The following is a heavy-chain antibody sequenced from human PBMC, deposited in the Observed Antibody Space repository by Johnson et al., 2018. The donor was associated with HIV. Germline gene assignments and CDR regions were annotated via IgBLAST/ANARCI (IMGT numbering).Heavy chain of an antibody. V-gene: IGHV3-20*04. CDR1: GFSSDDYG. CDR3: LLGQDGGGI. Sequence: VQLVESGGGVVRPGGSLRLSCVSSGFSSDDYGMSWVRQAPGKGLEWVSGINWNGGGTNYADSVNGRFSISRDNAEKSLFLQMNSLRAEDTAMYYVLLGQDGGGIWGQGTMVTVSS. D-gene: IGHD3-16*01. CDR2: INWNGGGT. J-gene: IGHJ3*02.